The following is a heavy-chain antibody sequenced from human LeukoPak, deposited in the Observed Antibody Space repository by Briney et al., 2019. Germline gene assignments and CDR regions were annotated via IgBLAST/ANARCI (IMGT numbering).Heavy chain of an antibody. CDR1: GGSITSSHW. Sequence: SGTLSLTCTVSGGSITSSHWWGWVRQPPGKGLEWVGEIHHSGSTNSNPSPKSRVTISVDKSKNQFSLRLNSVTAADTAVYHCAREFVQGSSLPYFDYWGQGTLVTVSS. CDR2: IHHSGST. D-gene: IGHD1-26*01. CDR3: AREFVQGSSLPYFDY. J-gene: IGHJ4*02. V-gene: IGHV4-4*02.